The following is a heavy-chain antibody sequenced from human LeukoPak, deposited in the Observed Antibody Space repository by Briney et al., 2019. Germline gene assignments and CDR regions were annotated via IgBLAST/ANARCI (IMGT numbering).Heavy chain of an antibody. J-gene: IGHJ4*02. V-gene: IGHV3-53*01. CDR2: IYSGGST. CDR3: AREWGTGWYGSYFDY. CDR1: GFTFSSNY. Sequence: GGSLRLSCAASGFTFSSNYMSWVRQAPGKGLEWVSVIYSGGSTYYADSVKGRFTISRDNSKNTLYLQMNSLRAEDTAVYYCAREWGTGWYGSYFDYWGQGTLVTVSS. D-gene: IGHD6-19*01.